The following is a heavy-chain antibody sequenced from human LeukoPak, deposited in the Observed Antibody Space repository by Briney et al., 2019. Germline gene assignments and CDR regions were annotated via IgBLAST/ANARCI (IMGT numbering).Heavy chain of an antibody. Sequence: PSETLSLTCTVSGGSISSYYWSWIRQPPGKGLEWIGSIYTSGSTNYNPSLKSRVTISVDTSKNQFSLKLSSVTAADTAVYYCARRVRVAGTYNYYYYYMDVWGKGTTVTVSS. CDR1: GGSISSYY. J-gene: IGHJ6*03. CDR2: IYTSGST. V-gene: IGHV4-4*09. D-gene: IGHD6-19*01. CDR3: ARRVRVAGTYNYYYYYMDV.